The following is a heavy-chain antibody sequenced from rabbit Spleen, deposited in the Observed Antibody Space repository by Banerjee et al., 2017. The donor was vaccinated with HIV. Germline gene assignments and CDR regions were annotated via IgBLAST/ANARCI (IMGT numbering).Heavy chain of an antibody. CDR2: IYTGSSGST. D-gene: IGHD1-1*01. V-gene: IGHV1S40*01. J-gene: IGHJ6*01. Sequence: QSLEESGGDLVKPGASLTLTCTASGFSFNSYNMGWVRQAPGKGLEWIAYIYTGSSGSTYYASWAKGRFTISKTSSTTVTLQMTSLTAADTAMYFCARRIWNSINADYGGMDLWGQGTLVTVS. CDR1: GFSFNSYN. CDR3: ARRIWNSINADYGGMDL.